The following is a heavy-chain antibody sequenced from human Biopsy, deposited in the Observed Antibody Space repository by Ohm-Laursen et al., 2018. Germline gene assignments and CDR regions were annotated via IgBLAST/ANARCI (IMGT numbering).Heavy chain of an antibody. Sequence: LSLTCAVYGESFNGYYWSWIRQTPGKGLEWVSTISSSSDNIYYVDSVKGRFTISRDNAKNSLYLQMNSLRAEDTAVYYCARSRGSSGIATIYYYGMDVWGQGTTVIVSS. J-gene: IGHJ6*02. CDR1: GESFNGYY. D-gene: IGHD3-10*01. CDR2: ISSSSDNI. CDR3: ARSRGSSGIATIYYYGMDV. V-gene: IGHV3-11*04.